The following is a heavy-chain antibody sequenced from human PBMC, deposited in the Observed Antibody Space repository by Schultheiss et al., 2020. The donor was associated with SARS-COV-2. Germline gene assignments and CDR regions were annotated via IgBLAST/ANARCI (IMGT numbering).Heavy chain of an antibody. D-gene: IGHD6-13*01. CDR1: GFTFSDYF. CDR3: ARDNGGIAAY. CDR2: ISSSGSAT. Sequence: GGSLRLSCAASGFTFSDYFMSWIRQAPGKGLEWLSYISSSGSATYYADSVKGRFTISRDNAKNSLYLQMDSLRAEDTAVYYCARDNGGIAAYWGQGTLVTVSS. V-gene: IGHV3-11*01. J-gene: IGHJ4*02.